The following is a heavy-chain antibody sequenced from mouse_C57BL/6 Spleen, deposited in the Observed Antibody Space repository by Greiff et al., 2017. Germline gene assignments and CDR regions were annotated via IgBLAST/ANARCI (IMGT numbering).Heavy chain of an antibody. CDR1: GYTFTSYG. CDR2: IYPRSGNT. J-gene: IGHJ4*01. V-gene: IGHV1-81*01. CDR3: ARYDGHPYARDY. Sequence: QVQLKQSGAELARPGASVKLSCKASGYTFTSYGISWVKQRTGQGLEWIGEIYPRSGNTYYNEKLKGKATLTADKSSSTAYMELRSLTSEDSAVYFCARYDGHPYARDYWGQGTSVTVSS. D-gene: IGHD2-3*01.